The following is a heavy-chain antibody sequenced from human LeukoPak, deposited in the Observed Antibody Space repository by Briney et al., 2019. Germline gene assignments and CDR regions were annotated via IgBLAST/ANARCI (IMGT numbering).Heavy chain of an antibody. D-gene: IGHD2-21*01. Sequence: GGSLRLSCAASGFTLSNYWMSWVPQAPRKGPEGVANINQNGREKSYVDSVEGRLTISRENAKKSLYLPVNSLRAEDTAVYYCARDIYGGHDYWGQGTLLTVSS. CDR1: GFTLSNYW. CDR2: INQNGREK. V-gene: IGHV3-7*04. J-gene: IGHJ4*02. CDR3: ARDIYGGHDY.